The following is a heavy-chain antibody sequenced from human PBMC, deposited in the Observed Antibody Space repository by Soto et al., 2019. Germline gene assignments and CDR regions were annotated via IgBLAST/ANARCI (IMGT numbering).Heavy chain of an antibody. CDR2: IWYDGSNK. CDR3: XXXXXXXXXXXXDY. Sequence: QVQLVESGGGVVQPGRSLRLSCAASGFTFSSYGMHWVRQAPGKGLEWVAVIWYDGSNKYYADSVKGRFTISRDNSKNTLYLKMNSLRDEXTAVXXXXXXXXXXXXXXXDYWGQGTLVTVSS. CDR1: GFTFSSYG. J-gene: IGHJ4*02. V-gene: IGHV3-33*01.